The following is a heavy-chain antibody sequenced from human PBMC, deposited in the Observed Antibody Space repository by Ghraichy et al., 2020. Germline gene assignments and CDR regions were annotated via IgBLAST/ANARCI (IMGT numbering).Heavy chain of an antibody. D-gene: IGHD1-26*01. CDR1: GGSFNDFY. CDR2: INQSGGA. CDR3: ARGPGMVGFIVTRPFDF. Sequence: SETLSLTCAVSGGSFNDFYWSWIRQSPGKGLEWIGEINQSGGATYNPSLKSRVTMSVDTSKTQFSLNLSSVTAADTAIYYCARGPGMVGFIVTRPFDFWGQGTLVTVSS. V-gene: IGHV4-34*01. J-gene: IGHJ4*02.